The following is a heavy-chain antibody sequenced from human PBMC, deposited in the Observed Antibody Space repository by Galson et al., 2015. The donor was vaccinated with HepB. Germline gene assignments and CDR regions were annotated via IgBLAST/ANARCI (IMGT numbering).Heavy chain of an antibody. V-gene: IGHV1-46*01. CDR3: ATSFVYGGILEPFDC. CDR2: INPSGDNT. D-gene: IGHD4-23*01. Sequence: SVKVSCKASGYTFTPYHMHWVRQAPGQGLEWMGIINPSGDNTNSAQKFQGRVTMTRETSTNTVYMELSSLRSEDTAVYYCATSFVYGGILEPFDCWGQGTLVIVSS. J-gene: IGHJ4*02. CDR1: GYTFTPYH.